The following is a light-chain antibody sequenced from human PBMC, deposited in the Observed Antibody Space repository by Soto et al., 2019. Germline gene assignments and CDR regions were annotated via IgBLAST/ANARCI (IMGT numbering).Light chain of an antibody. CDR2: GAS. CDR1: QSVSSSY. V-gene: IGKV3-20*01. CDR3: QQYGSSPPEVT. Sequence: EIVLTQSPATLSLSPGERATLSCRASQSVSSSYLAWYQQKPGQAPRLLIYGASSRATGIPDRFSGSGSGTDFTLTISRLEPEDFAVYYCQQYGSSPPEVTFGGGTKVDIK. J-gene: IGKJ4*01.